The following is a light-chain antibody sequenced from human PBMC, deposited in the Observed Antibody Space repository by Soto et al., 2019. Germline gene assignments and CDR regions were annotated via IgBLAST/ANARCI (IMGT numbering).Light chain of an antibody. CDR1: QTISNW. J-gene: IGKJ1*01. CDR2: DAS. CDR3: QQYNTYTWT. V-gene: IGKV1-5*01. Sequence: DIQMTQSPSTLSASVGDRVTITCRASQTISNWLAWYQQKPGKAPKLLIYDASTLDSGVPSRFSGSGSGTEFTLTISTLQPDDFATYYCQQYNTYTWTFGQGTKVDIK.